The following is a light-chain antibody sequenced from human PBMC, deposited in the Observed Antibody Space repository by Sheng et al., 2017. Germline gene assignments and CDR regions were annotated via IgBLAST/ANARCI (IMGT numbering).Light chain of an antibody. J-gene: IGKJ5*01. CDR1: QSVSSN. V-gene: IGKV3-11*01. CDR3: QQRSNWPLT. Sequence: EIVMTQSPATLSVSPGERATLSCRASQSVSSNLAWYQQKPGQAPRLLIYDASNRATGIPARFSGSGSGTEFTLTISSLEPEDFAVYYCQQRSNWPLTFGQGTRLEIK. CDR2: DAS.